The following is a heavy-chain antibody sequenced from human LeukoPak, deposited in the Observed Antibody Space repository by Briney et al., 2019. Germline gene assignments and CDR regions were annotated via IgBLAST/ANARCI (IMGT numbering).Heavy chain of an antibody. CDR1: GFIFSSYT. Sequence: GGSLRLSCAASGFIFSSYTMNWVRQAPGKGLEWLSSISTSSTYIYYADSVKGRFTISRDNAKNSLYLQMNSLRAEDTAVYYCARDGGSGATTPFDPWGQGTLVTVSS. CDR2: ISTSSTYI. V-gene: IGHV3-21*01. CDR3: ARDGGSGATTPFDP. D-gene: IGHD3-10*01. J-gene: IGHJ5*02.